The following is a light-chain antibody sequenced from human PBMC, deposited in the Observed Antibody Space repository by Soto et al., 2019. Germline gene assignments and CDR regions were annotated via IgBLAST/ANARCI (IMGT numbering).Light chain of an antibody. V-gene: IGLV2-14*01. J-gene: IGLJ3*02. CDR2: EVS. CDR3: SSYTSSSTLVV. CDR1: SSDVGGYKY. Sequence: QSVLTQPASVSGSPGQSITISCTGTSSDVGGYKYVSWYQQHPGKAPKLMIYEVSNRPSGVSNRFSGSKSGNTASLTVSGLQAEDEGDYYCSSYTSSSTLVVFGGGTKLTVL.